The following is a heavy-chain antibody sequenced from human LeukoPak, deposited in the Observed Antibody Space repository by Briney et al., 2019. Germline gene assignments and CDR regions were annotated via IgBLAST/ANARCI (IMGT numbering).Heavy chain of an antibody. CDR3: ARYCSGTSCYIPDAFDI. CDR2: IYYSGST. Sequence: PSETLSLTCTVSGGSISSSSHYWGWIRQPPGKGLEWIGSIYYSGSTYYNPSLKSRVTISVDRSKNQFSLKLSSVTAADTAVYYCARYCSGTSCYIPDAFDIWGQGTMVTVSS. V-gene: IGHV4-39*07. CDR1: GGSISSSSHY. D-gene: IGHD2-2*02. J-gene: IGHJ3*02.